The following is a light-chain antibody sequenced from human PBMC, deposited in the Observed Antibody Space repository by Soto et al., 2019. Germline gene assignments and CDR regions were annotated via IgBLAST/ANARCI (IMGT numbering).Light chain of an antibody. CDR3: AAWDDSLSGPGV. Sequence: QSVLTQPPSASGTPGQRVTISCSGSSSNIGNFYVYWYQQLPGTAPKLLIYNNNQRPLGVPDRFSGSKSGSSASLAISGLRPEDEADYYCAAWDDSLSGPGVFGGGTQLTVL. CDR2: NNN. J-gene: IGLJ7*01. CDR1: SSNIGNFY. V-gene: IGLV1-47*02.